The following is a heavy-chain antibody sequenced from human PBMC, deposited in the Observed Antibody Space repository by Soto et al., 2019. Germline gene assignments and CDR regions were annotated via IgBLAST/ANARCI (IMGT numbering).Heavy chain of an antibody. D-gene: IGHD3-3*01. CDR1: GFTFSSYW. CDR3: ARDGTYYDFWSGYYSNYYMDV. V-gene: IGHV3-7*01. CDR2: IKQDGSEK. J-gene: IGHJ6*03. Sequence: PGGSLRLSCAASGFTFSSYWMSWVRQAPGKGLEWVANIKQDGSEKYYVDSVKGRFTISRDNAKNSLYLQMNSLRAEDTAVYYCARDGTYYDFWSGYYSNYYMDVWGKGTTVTISS.